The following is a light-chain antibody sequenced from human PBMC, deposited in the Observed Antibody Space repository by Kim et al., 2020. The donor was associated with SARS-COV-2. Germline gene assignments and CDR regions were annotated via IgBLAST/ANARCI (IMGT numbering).Light chain of an antibody. CDR2: GAS. V-gene: IGKV3D-15*01. J-gene: IGKJ4*01. CDR1: QSVDRN. CDR3: QQYNDWAPLT. Sequence: IVMTQSPATLSVSPGDRATLSCRASQSVDRNVAWYQQKPGQAPRLLIYGASTRATGIPARFSGGGSGTEYTLTISSLQSEDFAFYYCQQYNDWAPLTFGGGTKVDIK.